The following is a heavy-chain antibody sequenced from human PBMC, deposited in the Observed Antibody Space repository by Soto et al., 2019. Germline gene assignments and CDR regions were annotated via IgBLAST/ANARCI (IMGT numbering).Heavy chain of an antibody. V-gene: IGHV4-4*02. J-gene: IGHJ4*02. CDR2: VFHGGDT. Sequence: SETLSLTCVVSGGSISCRNWLSWVRQAPGKGLEWIGEVFHGGDTTYRPSLRSRVTISVDKSKNQFSLNLNSVTAADTAVYYCTRLIYDSRLNYFYFDLWGQGALVTVSS. CDR3: TRLIYDSRLNYFYFDL. D-gene: IGHD3-22*01. CDR1: GGSISCRNW.